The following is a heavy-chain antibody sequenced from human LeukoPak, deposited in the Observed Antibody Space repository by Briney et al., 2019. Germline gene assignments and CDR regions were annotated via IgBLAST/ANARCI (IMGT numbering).Heavy chain of an antibody. CDR1: GYSFTSYW. CDR2: IYPGDSDT. V-gene: IGHV5-51*01. J-gene: IGHJ5*02. D-gene: IGHD6-19*01. Sequence: GESLKISCKGSGYSFTSYWIGWVRQMPGKGLEWMGIIYPGDSDTRYSPSFQGQVTISADKSISTAYLQWSSLKASDTAMYYCVRPLFAVAGIQEVGPWGQGTLVTVSS. CDR3: VRPLFAVAGIQEVGP.